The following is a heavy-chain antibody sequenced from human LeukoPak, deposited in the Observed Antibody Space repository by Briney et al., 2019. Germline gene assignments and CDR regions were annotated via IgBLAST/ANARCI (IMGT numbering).Heavy chain of an antibody. CDR2: ISYDGSNT. Sequence: GRSLRLSCAASGFTFSSYGMQWVRQAPGKGLEWVAVISYDGSNTYYADSVKGRFTISGDNSKNMLYLQMNSLRVEDTAVYHCAKDLEPYTSGWYGDYWGQGTLVTVSS. D-gene: IGHD6-19*01. CDR1: GFTFSSYG. V-gene: IGHV3-30*18. CDR3: AKDLEPYTSGWYGDY. J-gene: IGHJ4*02.